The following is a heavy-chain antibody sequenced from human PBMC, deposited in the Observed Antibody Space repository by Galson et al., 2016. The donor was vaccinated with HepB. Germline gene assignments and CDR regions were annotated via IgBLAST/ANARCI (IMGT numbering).Heavy chain of an antibody. Sequence: LRLSCAASGFTFDDYGMSWVRQAPGKGLEWVSGINWNGGSTAYADSVKGRFNISKDNAKNSLYLKMNSLRAEDTALYYCARNALAATTGAFDIWGQWTMVTVSS. CDR1: GFTFDDYG. CDR3: ARNALAATTGAFDI. CDR2: INWNGGST. V-gene: IGHV3-20*04. D-gene: IGHD6-19*01. J-gene: IGHJ3*02.